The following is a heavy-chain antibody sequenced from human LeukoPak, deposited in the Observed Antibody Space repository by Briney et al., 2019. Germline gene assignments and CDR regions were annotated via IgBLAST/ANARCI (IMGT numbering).Heavy chain of an antibody. V-gene: IGHV4-30-4*08. D-gene: IGHD3-3*01. CDR1: GGSISSGDYY. CDR3: ASKHWSDRYFDY. CDR2: IYYSGST. Sequence: SETLSLTCTVSGGSISSGDYYWSWIRQPPGKGLEWIGYIYYSGSTYYNPSLKSRVTISVDTSKNQFSLKLSSVTAADTAVYYCASKHWSDRYFDYWGQGTLVTVSS. J-gene: IGHJ4*02.